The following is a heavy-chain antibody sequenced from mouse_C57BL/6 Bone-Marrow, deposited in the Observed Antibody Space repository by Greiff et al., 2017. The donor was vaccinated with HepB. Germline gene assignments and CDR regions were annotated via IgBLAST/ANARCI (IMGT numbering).Heavy chain of an antibody. D-gene: IGHD1-1*01. CDR1: GYAFSSSW. CDR3: ARGDYGSRGFAY. Sequence: VQLQQSGPELVKPGASVKISCKASGYAFSSSWMNWVKQRPGKGLEWIGRIYPGDGDTNYNGKFKGKATLTADKSSSTAYMQLSSLTSEDSAVYFCARGDYGSRGFAYWGQGTLVTVSA. CDR2: IYPGDGDT. J-gene: IGHJ3*01. V-gene: IGHV1-82*01.